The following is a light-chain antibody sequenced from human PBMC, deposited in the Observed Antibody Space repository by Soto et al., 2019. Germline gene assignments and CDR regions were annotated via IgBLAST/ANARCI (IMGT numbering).Light chain of an antibody. Sequence: QLVLTQSPSASASLGASVKLTCTLTSDHSNYAIAWHQQQPEKGPRYLMKLNSDGSHTKGDGIPDRFSGSSSGAERYLTISSLQSEDEAEYYCQTWGTGYHLVFGGGTKLTVL. J-gene: IGLJ2*01. CDR2: LNSDGSH. CDR1: SDHSNYA. CDR3: QTWGTGYHLV. V-gene: IGLV4-69*01.